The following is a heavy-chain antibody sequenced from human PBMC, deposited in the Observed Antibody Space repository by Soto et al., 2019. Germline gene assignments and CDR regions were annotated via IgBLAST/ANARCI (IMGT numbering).Heavy chain of an antibody. D-gene: IGHD3-9*01. CDR2: IYHSGST. Sequence: SETLSLTCAVSGGSISSGGYSWSWIRQPPGKGLEWIGYIYHSGSTYYNPSLKSRVTISVDRSKNQFSLKLSSVTAADTAVYYCARATGDDDILSGGFDPWGQGTLVIVSS. CDR3: ARATGDDDILSGGFDP. V-gene: IGHV4-30-2*01. J-gene: IGHJ5*02. CDR1: GGSISSGGYS.